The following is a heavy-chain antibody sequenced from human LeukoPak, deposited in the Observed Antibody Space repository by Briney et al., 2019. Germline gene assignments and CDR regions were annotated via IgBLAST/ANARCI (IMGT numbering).Heavy chain of an antibody. J-gene: IGHJ6*02. D-gene: IGHD2-8*01. V-gene: IGHV4-59*12. Sequence: SETLSLTCTVSGGSISSYYWSWIRQPPGKGLEWIGYIYYSGSTYYNPSLKSRVTISVDTSKNQFSLKLSSVTAADTAVYYCARDRTLGVMGYYHYDMDVWGQGTTVTVSS. CDR1: GGSISSYY. CDR3: ARDRTLGVMGYYHYDMDV. CDR2: IYYSGST.